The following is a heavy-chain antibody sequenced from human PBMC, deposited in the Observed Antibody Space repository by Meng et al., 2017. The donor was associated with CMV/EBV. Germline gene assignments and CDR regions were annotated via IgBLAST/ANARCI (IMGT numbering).Heavy chain of an antibody. Sequence: GALKISCAASGFTFSSYSMNWVRQAPGKGLEWVSSISSSSSYIYYADSVKGRFTISRDNAKNSLYLQMNSLRAEDTAVYYCAAYCSSTSCYIWGQGTLVTVSS. J-gene: IGHJ4*02. CDR1: GFTFSSYS. D-gene: IGHD2-2*02. V-gene: IGHV3-21*01. CDR2: ISSSSSYI. CDR3: AAYCSSTSCYI.